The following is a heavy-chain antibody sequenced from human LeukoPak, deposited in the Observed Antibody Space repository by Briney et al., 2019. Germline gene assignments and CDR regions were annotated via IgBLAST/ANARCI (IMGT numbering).Heavy chain of an antibody. J-gene: IGHJ4*02. CDR2: ISGSGGST. V-gene: IGHV3-23*01. Sequence: PGGSLGLSCAASGFTFSSYAMSWVRQAPGKGLEWVSAISGSGGSTYYADSVKGRFTISRDNSKNTLYLQMNSLRAEDTAVYYCAKDQGRSSRHYGSGSPFDYWGQGTLVTVSS. CDR3: AKDQGRSSRHYGSGSPFDY. CDR1: GFTFSSYA. D-gene: IGHD3-10*01.